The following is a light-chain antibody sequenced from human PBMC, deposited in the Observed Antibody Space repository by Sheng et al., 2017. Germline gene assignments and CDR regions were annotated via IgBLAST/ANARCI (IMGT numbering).Light chain of an antibody. CDR3: QQYGISRT. J-gene: IGKJ1*01. CDR2: GAS. CDR1: QGITNY. Sequence: DIQMTQSPSSLSASVGDRVTITCRASQGITNYLAWFQQKPGKAPKSLIYGASSRATGISDRFSGSGSGTDFTLTISRLEPEDSAVYYCQQYGISRTFGQGTKVEIK. V-gene: IGKV1-16*01.